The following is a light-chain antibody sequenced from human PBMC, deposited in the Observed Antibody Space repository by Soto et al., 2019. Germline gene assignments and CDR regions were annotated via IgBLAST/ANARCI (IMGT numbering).Light chain of an antibody. CDR2: DTS. CDR3: YQSHSWAAGT. J-gene: IGKJ5*01. V-gene: IGKV3-15*01. Sequence: EIVMTQSPAPRSESPGHRATLSCRPSQSVSIKLAWYQQKPGQAPRLLIYDTSTRATGIPARFSGSGSGKAVSLTILRPRHADFAAFSCYQSHSWAAGTFGQGTRLEIK. CDR1: QSVSIK.